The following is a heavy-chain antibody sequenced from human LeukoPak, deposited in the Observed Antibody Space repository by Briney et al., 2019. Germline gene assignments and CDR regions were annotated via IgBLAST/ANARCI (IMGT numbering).Heavy chain of an antibody. J-gene: IGHJ4*02. D-gene: IGHD6-19*01. CDR1: GGSISSYY. V-gene: IGHV4-59*01. CDR3: ARGRAVAGTRGVSFDY. Sequence: KPSETLSLTCTVSGGSISSYYWSWIRQPPGKGLEWIGYIYYSGSTNYNPSLKSRVTISVDTSKNQFSLKLSSVTAADTAVYYCARGRAVAGTRGVSFDYWGQGTLVTVSS. CDR2: IYYSGST.